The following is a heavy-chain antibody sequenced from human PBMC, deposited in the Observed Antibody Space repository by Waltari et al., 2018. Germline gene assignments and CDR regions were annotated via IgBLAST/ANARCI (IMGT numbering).Heavy chain of an antibody. V-gene: IGHV4-61*01. D-gene: IGHD1-26*01. Sequence: QVQLQESGPGLVKPSETLSLTCTVSGGSVSSGSYYWSWIRQPPGKGLEWIGYIYYSVSTNYNPSLKSRVPRSVDTSKNQFSLGLGSVTAADTAVYYCARDFRGVGATGYYYGVDVWGQGTTVTVSS. CDR2: IYYSVST. CDR3: ARDFRGVGATGYYYGVDV. J-gene: IGHJ6*02. CDR1: GGSVSSGSYY.